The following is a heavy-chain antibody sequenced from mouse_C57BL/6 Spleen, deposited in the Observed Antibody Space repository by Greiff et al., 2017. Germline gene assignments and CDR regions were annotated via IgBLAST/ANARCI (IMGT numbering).Heavy chain of an antibody. CDR3: ARPDSDGSSYDWFAY. J-gene: IGHJ3*01. CDR1: GFTFSDYG. CDR2: ISSGSSTI. V-gene: IGHV5-17*01. Sequence: EVMLVESGGGLVKPGGSLKLSCAASGFTFSDYGMHWVRQAPEKGLEWVAYISSGSSTIYYADTVKGRFTISRDNAKNTLFLQMTSLRSEDTAMYYCARPDSDGSSYDWFAYWGQGTLVTVSA. D-gene: IGHD1-1*01.